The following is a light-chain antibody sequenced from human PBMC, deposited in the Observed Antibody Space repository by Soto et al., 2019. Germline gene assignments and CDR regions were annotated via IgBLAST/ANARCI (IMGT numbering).Light chain of an antibody. V-gene: IGKV3-15*01. CDR3: QQANSFPYT. CDR1: QSVSSN. J-gene: IGKJ2*01. Sequence: EIVMTQSPATLSVSPGERATLSCRASQSVSSNLAWYQQKPGQAPRLPIFGASNRATGIPARFSGSGSGTEFTLTISSLQSEDFATYYCQQANSFPYTFGQGTKVEIK. CDR2: GAS.